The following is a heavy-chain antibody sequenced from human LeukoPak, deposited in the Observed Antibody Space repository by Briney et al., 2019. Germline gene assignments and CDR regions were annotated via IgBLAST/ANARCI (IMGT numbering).Heavy chain of an antibody. D-gene: IGHD2-8*01. V-gene: IGHV4-59*08. Sequence: SETLSLTCTVSGGSISSYYWSWIRQPPGRGLEWIGYAYYRGNTNYDPSLKSRVTMSVDTFKNQVSLTLDSVTAADTAVYYCARLVNGDLPDWGQGTLVTVSS. J-gene: IGHJ4*02. CDR3: ARLVNGDLPD. CDR2: AYYRGNT. CDR1: GGSISSYY.